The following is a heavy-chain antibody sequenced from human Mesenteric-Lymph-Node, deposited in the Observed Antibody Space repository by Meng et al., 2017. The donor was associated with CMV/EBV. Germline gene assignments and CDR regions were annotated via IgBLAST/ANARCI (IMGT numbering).Heavy chain of an antibody. D-gene: IGHD3-9*01. J-gene: IGHJ6*02. CDR2: IYSGGST. CDR1: GFTVSSNY. CDR3: ARDGVRYSDDYYYYGMDV. Sequence: GESLKISCAASGFTVSSNYMSWVRQAPGKGLEWVSVIYSGGSTYYADSVKGRFTISRDNSKNTLYLQMNSLRAADTAVYYCARDGVRYSDDYYYYGMDVWGQGTTVTVSS. V-gene: IGHV3-53*01.